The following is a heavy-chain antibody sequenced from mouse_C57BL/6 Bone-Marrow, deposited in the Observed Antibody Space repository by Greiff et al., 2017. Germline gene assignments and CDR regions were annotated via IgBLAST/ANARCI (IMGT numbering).Heavy chain of an antibody. J-gene: IGHJ3*01. Sequence: VQLQQSGAELVKPGASVKLSCTASDFNFKDYYMHWVQQMTEQGLEWIGRIYPEDGETKYAPKFQGKATITAYTSSNTAYLQLSSLTSEDTAVYYCAPLLWYPWFAYWGQGNLVTVSA. CDR3: APLLWYPWFAY. V-gene: IGHV14-2*01. CDR2: IYPEDGET. D-gene: IGHD2-1*01. CDR1: DFNFKDYY.